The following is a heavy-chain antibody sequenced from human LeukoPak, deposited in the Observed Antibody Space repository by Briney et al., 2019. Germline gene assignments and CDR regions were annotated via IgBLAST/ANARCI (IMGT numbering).Heavy chain of an antibody. CDR2: ISSSGSTI. J-gene: IGHJ6*02. V-gene: IGHV3-11*01. Sequence: GGSLRLSCAASGFTFSDYYMSLIRQAPGKGLEWVSYISSSGSTIYYADSVKGRFTISRDNAKNSLYLQMNSLRAEDTAVYYCARREIMGYCSSTSCYPPNGMDVWGQGTTVTVSS. D-gene: IGHD2-2*01. CDR3: ARREIMGYCSSTSCYPPNGMDV. CDR1: GFTFSDYY.